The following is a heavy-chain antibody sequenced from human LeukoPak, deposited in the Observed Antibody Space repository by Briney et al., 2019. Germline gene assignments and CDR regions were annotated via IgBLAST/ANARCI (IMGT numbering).Heavy chain of an antibody. D-gene: IGHD3-22*01. CDR2: INSDGSST. Sequence: PGGSLRLSCAASGFTFSSYWMHWVRQAPGKGLVWVSRINSDGSSTSYADSVKGRFTISRDNAKNTLYLQMNSLRAEDTAVYYCARDRYYDSSGHHNYFDYWGQGTLVTVSS. V-gene: IGHV3-74*01. CDR3: ARDRYYDSSGHHNYFDY. J-gene: IGHJ4*02. CDR1: GFTFSSYW.